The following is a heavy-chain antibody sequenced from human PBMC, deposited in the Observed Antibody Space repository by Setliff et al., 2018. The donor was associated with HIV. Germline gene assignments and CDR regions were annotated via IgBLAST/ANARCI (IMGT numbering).Heavy chain of an antibody. V-gene: IGHV1-2*02. J-gene: IGHJ6*03. CDR1: GYTFIGYY. D-gene: IGHD3-22*01. Sequence: ASVKVSCKASGYTFIGYYMHWVRQAPGQGLERMGWINPNSGVTYYAQKFQGRVTMTRDASISTAYMELNNLKFEDTAIYYCARARTDYYDRRRRSHYYIDVWARGATVTVSS. CDR3: ARARTDYYDRRRRSHYYIDV. CDR2: INPNSGVT.